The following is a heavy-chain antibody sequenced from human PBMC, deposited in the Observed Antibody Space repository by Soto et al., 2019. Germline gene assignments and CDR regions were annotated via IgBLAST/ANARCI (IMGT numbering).Heavy chain of an antibody. Sequence: PSETLSLTCTISGGSISSSSYYWGWIRQPPGKGLEWIGSIYYSGSTYYNPSLKSRVTISVDTSQNQFSLKLSSVTAADTAVYYCARHGDGTLLWFGSRQEPYYYYGMDVWGQGTTVTVSS. CDR1: GGSISSSSYY. CDR3: ARHGDGTLLWFGSRQEPYYYYGMDV. D-gene: IGHD3-10*01. J-gene: IGHJ6*02. CDR2: IYYSGST. V-gene: IGHV4-39*01.